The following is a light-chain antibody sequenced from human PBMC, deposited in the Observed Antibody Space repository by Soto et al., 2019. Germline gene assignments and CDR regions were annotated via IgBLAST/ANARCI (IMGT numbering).Light chain of an antibody. CDR1: SSDVGGYNY. J-gene: IGLJ1*01. CDR3: SSYTSSSTPGV. V-gene: IGLV2-14*01. Sequence: QSVLTQPASVSGSPGQSITISCTGTSSDVGGYNYVSWYQQHPGKAPKLMIYEVSNRPSGFSNRFAGSKSGNTASLTISGLKAEDEADYYCSSYTSSSTPGVFGTGTKVTVL. CDR2: EVS.